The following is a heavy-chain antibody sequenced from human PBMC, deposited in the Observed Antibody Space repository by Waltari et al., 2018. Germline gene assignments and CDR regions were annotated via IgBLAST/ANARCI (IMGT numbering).Heavy chain of an antibody. CDR2: INPNSGGT. D-gene: IGHD5-12*01. J-gene: IGHJ4*02. V-gene: IGHV1-2*06. CDR3: ASSGYDWGFDY. CDR1: GGTFSSYA. Sequence: QVQLVQSGAEVKKPGSSVKVSCKASGGTFSSYAISWVRQAPGQGLEWMGRINPNSGGTNYAQKFQGRVTMTRDTSISTAYMELSRLRSDDTAVYYCASSGYDWGFDYWGQGTLVTVSS.